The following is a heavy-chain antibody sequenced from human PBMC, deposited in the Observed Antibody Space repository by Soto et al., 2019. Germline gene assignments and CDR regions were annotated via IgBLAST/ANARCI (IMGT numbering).Heavy chain of an antibody. Sequence: QVQLVESGGGVVQPGRSLRLSCAASGFTFSSYGMHWVRQAPGKALEWVAVIWYDGSNKYYADSVKGRFTISRDNSKNTLYLQMNSLRAEDTAVYYCARGGGSGTDWFDPWGQGTLVTVSS. CDR3: ARGGGSGTDWFDP. V-gene: IGHV3-33*01. CDR2: IWYDGSNK. J-gene: IGHJ5*02. D-gene: IGHD3-10*01. CDR1: GFTFSSYG.